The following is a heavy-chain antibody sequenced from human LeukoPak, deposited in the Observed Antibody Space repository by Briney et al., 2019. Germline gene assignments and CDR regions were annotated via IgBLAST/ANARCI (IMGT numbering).Heavy chain of an antibody. J-gene: IGHJ4*02. V-gene: IGHV3-23*01. CDR3: AKRGVVIRAVIIVGFHKEAYYFDY. CDR2: VSDRGGST. Sequence: GGSLRLSCAVSGITLSNYGMSWVRQAPGKGLQWVAGVSDRGGSTNYADSVKGRFTISRDNSKNTLYLQMNSLRAEDTAVYFCAKRGVVIRAVIIVGFHKEAYYFDYWGQGALVTVSS. CDR1: GITLSNYG. D-gene: IGHD3-10*01.